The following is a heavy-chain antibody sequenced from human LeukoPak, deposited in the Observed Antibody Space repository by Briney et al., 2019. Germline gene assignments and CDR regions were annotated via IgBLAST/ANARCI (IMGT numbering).Heavy chain of an antibody. CDR1: GYTFTDYY. CDR3: ARALGNYYDSTVYQAY. Sequence: ASMKVSCNTSGYTFTDYYIHWVRQAPGQGLEWMGWINPKSGVTNYAQNFQGRVTLTSDTSVSTAYMDLSSLASGDTAVYYCARALGNYYDSTVYQAYWGQGQLVTVSS. V-gene: IGHV1-2*02. D-gene: IGHD3-22*01. J-gene: IGHJ4*02. CDR2: INPKSGVT.